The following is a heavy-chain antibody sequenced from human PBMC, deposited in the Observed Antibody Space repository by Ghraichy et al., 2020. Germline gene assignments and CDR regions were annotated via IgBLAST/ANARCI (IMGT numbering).Heavy chain of an antibody. CDR1: GFTVSSNY. CDR2: IYSGGST. CDR3: ARDVAVGATGGNAFDI. Sequence: GGSLRLSCAASGFTVSSNYMSWVRQAPGKGLEWVSVIYSGGSTYYADSVKGRFTISRDNSKNTLYLQMNSLRAEDTAVYYCARDVAVGATGGNAFDIWGQGTMVTVSS. V-gene: IGHV3-53*01. D-gene: IGHD1-26*01. J-gene: IGHJ3*02.